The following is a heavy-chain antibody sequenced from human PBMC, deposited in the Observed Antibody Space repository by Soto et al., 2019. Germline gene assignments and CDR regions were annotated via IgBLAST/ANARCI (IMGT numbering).Heavy chain of an antibody. V-gene: IGHV4-39*01. Sequence: SETLSLTCTVSGGSISSSSYYWGWIRQPPGKGLEWIGSIYYSGSTYYNPSLKSRVTISVDTSKNQFSLKLSSVTAADTAVYYCARRGYDILTGFRPFDPWGQGTLVTVSS. CDR2: IYYSGST. CDR1: GGSISSSSYY. CDR3: ARRGYDILTGFRPFDP. J-gene: IGHJ5*02. D-gene: IGHD3-9*01.